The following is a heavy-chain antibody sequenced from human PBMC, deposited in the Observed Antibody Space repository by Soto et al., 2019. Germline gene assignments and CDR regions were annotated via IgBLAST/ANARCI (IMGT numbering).Heavy chain of an antibody. CDR2: INAGNGNT. J-gene: IGHJ6*02. CDR3: ARGPGWEPGLSTFYAMGV. Sequence: GASVKVSCKASGYTFTSYAMHWVRQAPGQRLEWMGWINAGNGNTKYSQKFQGRVTITRDTSASTAYMELNSLRVDDTAVYFCARGPGWEPGLSTFYAMGVWGQGTTVTVSS. CDR1: GYTFTSYA. V-gene: IGHV1-3*01. D-gene: IGHD1-26*01.